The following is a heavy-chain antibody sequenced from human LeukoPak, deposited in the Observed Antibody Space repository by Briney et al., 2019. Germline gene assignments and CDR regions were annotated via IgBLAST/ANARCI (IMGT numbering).Heavy chain of an antibody. CDR3: ARASITMVRGVRYFDY. J-gene: IGHJ4*02. V-gene: IGHV4-34*01. D-gene: IGHD3-10*01. Sequence: PSETLSLTCAVYGGSFSGYYWSWIRQPPGKGLEWIGEINHSGSTNYNPSLKSRVTKSVDTSKNQFSLKLSSVTAADTAVYYCARASITMVRGVRYFDYWGQGTLVTVSS. CDR2: INHSGST. CDR1: GGSFSGYY.